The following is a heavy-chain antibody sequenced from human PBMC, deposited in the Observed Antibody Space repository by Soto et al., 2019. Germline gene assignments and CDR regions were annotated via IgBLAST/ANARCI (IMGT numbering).Heavy chain of an antibody. V-gene: IGHV1-46*01. CDR1: GYTFSTYY. Sequence: ASVKVSCKASGYTFSTYYMHWVRQAPGQGYEWMGIINPSDGSTTYAQKLQGRVTMTTDTSTTTVYMELRSLRSDDTAVYYCAGEYYYGSGPWYWGQGNLVTVSS. CDR3: AGEYYYGSGPWY. CDR2: INPSDGST. D-gene: IGHD3-10*01. J-gene: IGHJ4*02.